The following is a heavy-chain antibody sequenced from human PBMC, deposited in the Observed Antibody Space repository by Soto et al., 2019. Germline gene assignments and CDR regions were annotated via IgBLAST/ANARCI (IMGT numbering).Heavy chain of an antibody. CDR3: AIPRGGNPGFEY. Sequence: SVKISCKASGGTFSSYAISWVRQAPGQGLEWMGGIIPIFGTANYAQKLQGRVTITADESTSKAYMELSRLRSEDTAVYYCAIPRGGNPGFEYWGEGTLVTVSS. D-gene: IGHD2-15*01. J-gene: IGHJ4*02. V-gene: IGHV1-69*13. CDR1: GGTFSSYA. CDR2: IIPIFGTA.